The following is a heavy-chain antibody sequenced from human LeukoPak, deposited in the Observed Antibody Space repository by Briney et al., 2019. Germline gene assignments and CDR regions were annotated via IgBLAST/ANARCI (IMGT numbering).Heavy chain of an antibody. V-gene: IGHV3-48*03. Sequence: GGSLRLSCAASGFTFSSYEMNWVRQAPGKGLEWVSYISSSGSTIYYVDSVKGRFTISRDNAKNSLYLQMNSLRAEDTAVYYCARDPYDSSGYYTSPGDYWGQGTLVTVSS. J-gene: IGHJ4*02. CDR1: GFTFSSYE. CDR2: ISSSGSTI. CDR3: ARDPYDSSGYYTSPGDY. D-gene: IGHD3-22*01.